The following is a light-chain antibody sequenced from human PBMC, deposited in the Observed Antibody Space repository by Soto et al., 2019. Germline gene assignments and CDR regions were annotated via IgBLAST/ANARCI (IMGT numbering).Light chain of an antibody. V-gene: IGLV1-44*01. CDR2: SFD. J-gene: IGLJ3*02. CDR1: SSNIGSNS. Sequence: HSVLSQPPSASGTPGQRVTISCSGSSSNIGSNSVNWYQQLPGAAPTLLIYSFDQRPSGVPDRFSGSKSGTSASLAISGLQSQDEADYYCGSWDDSLDGWVFGGGTKLTVL. CDR3: GSWDDSLDGWV.